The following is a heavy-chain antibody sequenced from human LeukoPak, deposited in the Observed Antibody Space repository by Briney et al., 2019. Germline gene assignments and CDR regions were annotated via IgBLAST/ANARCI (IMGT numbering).Heavy chain of an antibody. V-gene: IGHV3-30*02. CDR3: AKDTVKVTTIRRVPHYMDV. CDR1: GFIFSSYG. J-gene: IGHJ6*03. D-gene: IGHD5-12*01. Sequence: GGSLRLSCAASGFIFSSYGMHWVRQAPGKGLEWVAFIRSDGSNKYYADSVKGRLTISRDNSKNTLYLQMNSLRAEDTAVYYCAKDTVKVTTIRRVPHYMDVWGKGTTVTISS. CDR2: IRSDGSNK.